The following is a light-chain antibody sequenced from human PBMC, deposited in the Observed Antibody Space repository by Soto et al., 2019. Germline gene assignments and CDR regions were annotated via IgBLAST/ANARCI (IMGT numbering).Light chain of an antibody. CDR3: QQRRNWPSFT. CDR1: QSVSSY. Sequence: EIVLTQSPATLSLSPGERATLSCRASQSVSSYLAWYQQKPGQAPRLLIYDASNRATGIPARFSGSGSGTDFTLTISSREPEDFAVYYCQQRRNWPSFTFGPGTKVYIK. J-gene: IGKJ3*01. V-gene: IGKV3-11*01. CDR2: DAS.